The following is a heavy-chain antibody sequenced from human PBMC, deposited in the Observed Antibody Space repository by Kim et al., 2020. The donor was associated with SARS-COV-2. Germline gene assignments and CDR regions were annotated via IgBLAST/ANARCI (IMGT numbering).Heavy chain of an antibody. Sequence: GGSLRLSCAASGFTFSSYGMHWVRQAPGKGLEWVAVIWYDGSNKYYADSVKGRFTISRDNSKNTLYLQMNSLRAEDTAVYYCATMGWYQLLLDYWGQGTLVTVSS. CDR2: IWYDGSNK. CDR3: ATMGWYQLLLDY. D-gene: IGHD2-2*01. J-gene: IGHJ4*02. V-gene: IGHV3-33*01. CDR1: GFTFSSYG.